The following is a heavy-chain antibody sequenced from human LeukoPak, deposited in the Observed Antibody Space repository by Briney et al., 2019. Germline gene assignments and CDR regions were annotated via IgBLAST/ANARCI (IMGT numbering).Heavy chain of an antibody. CDR2: MYYSGST. CDR1: GASISSYY. V-gene: IGHV4-59*08. Sequence: SETLSLTCTVSGASISSYYWSWIRQPPGKGLEWIAFMYYSGSTNYYPSLKSRVTISVDTSKNQFSLKLSSVTAADTAVYYCARRSISGNSWDYFDYWGQGTLVTVSS. J-gene: IGHJ4*02. D-gene: IGHD4-23*01. CDR3: ARRSISGNSWDYFDY.